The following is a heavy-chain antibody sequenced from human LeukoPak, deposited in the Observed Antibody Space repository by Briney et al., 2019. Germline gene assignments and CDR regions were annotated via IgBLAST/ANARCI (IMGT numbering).Heavy chain of an antibody. CDR2: IYPGDSDT. CDR3: ARLVVVAAAGNWFDP. J-gene: IGHJ5*02. Sequence: GESLKISCKGSGYSFTSYWIGWVRQMPGKGLEWMGIIYPGDSDTRYSPSFQGQVAISADKSISTAYLQWSSLKASDTAMYYCARLVVVAAAGNWFDPWGQGTLVTVSS. D-gene: IGHD6-13*01. CDR1: GYSFTSYW. V-gene: IGHV5-51*01.